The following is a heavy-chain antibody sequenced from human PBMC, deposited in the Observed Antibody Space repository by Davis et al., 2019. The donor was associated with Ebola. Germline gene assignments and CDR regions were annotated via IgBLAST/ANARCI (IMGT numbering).Heavy chain of an antibody. Sequence: MPSETLSLTCTVSGGSISNYYWSWIRQPPGKGLEGIGFIYYDGSTNYNPSLKSRVTISVDTSKNQFSLKLTSVTAADTAVFYCARDMFPNFFGPWSQGSLVTVSS. CDR2: IYYDGST. D-gene: IGHD3-10*02. V-gene: IGHV4-59*01. CDR1: GGSISNYY. J-gene: IGHJ5*02. CDR3: ARDMFPNFFGP.